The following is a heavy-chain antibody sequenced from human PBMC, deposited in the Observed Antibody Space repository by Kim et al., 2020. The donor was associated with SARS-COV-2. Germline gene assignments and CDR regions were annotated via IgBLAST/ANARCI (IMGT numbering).Heavy chain of an antibody. J-gene: IGHJ5*02. Sequence: ASVKISCKASGYTFNVHHIHWVRQAPGQGLEWMGRINPDMDGTNYAEKFQGRVFMTRDTSITTVYMELRSLTSDDAAVYYCAREGLWERSLDPWGQGTLV. CDR1: GYTFNVHH. CDR3: AREGLWERSLDP. D-gene: IGHD1-26*01. V-gene: IGHV1-2*06. CDR2: INPDMDGT.